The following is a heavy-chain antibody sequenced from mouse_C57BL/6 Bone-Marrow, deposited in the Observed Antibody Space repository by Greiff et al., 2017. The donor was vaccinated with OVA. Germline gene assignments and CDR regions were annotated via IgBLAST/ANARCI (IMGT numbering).Heavy chain of an antibody. V-gene: IGHV1-82*01. Sequence: QVQLQQSGPELVKPGASVKVSCKASGYAFSSSWMNWVKQRPGKGLEWIGRIYPGDGDTNYNGKFKGKATLTADKSSSTAYMQLSSLTSEDSAVYFCARKREYYGFFAYWGQGTLVTVSA. CDR2: IYPGDGDT. D-gene: IGHD1-1*01. CDR3: ARKREYYGFFAY. CDR1: GYAFSSSW. J-gene: IGHJ3*01.